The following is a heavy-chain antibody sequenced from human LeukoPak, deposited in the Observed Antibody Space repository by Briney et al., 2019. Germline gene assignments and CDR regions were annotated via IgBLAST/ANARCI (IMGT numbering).Heavy chain of an antibody. D-gene: IGHD1-26*01. V-gene: IGHV4-39*01. CDR2: IYYSGST. CDR3: ATPYSGGYQGLDI. CDR1: GGSISSSSYY. J-gene: IGHJ3*02. Sequence: KPSETLSLTCTVSGGSISSSSYYWGWIRQPPGKGLEWIGSIYYSGSTYYNPSLKSRVTISVDTSKNQFSLKLSSVTAADTAVYYCATPYSGGYQGLDIWSQGTMVTVSS.